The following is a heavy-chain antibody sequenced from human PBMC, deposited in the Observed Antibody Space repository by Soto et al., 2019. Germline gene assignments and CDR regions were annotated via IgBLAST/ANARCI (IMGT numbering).Heavy chain of an antibody. CDR2: ISYSGST. V-gene: IGHV4-39*01. CDR3: TRLGVVATSGYVGFDH. CDR1: GGSIFSSDYY. D-gene: IGHD2-15*01. J-gene: IGHJ4*02. Sequence: PETLSLTCSVSGGSIFSSDYYWGWIRQAPGKGLEWIGSISYSGSTLHNPSLRSRVIISVDTPKSQLSLKLNSVTATDTAVYFCTRLGVVATSGYVGFDHWGQGTQVTVSS.